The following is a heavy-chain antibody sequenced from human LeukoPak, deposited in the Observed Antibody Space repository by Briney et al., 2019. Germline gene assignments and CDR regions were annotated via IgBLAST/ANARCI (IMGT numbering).Heavy chain of an antibody. CDR2: INPNSGGT. Sequence: GASVKVSCKASGYTFTGYYMHWVRQAPGQGLEWMGRINPNSGGTNYAQKFHGRVTMTRDTSISTAYMELSRLRSDDTAVYYCAGLTGRNYYDIKWGQGTLVTVSS. CDR3: AGLTGRNYYDIK. V-gene: IGHV1-2*06. J-gene: IGHJ4*02. D-gene: IGHD3-22*01. CDR1: GYTFTGYY.